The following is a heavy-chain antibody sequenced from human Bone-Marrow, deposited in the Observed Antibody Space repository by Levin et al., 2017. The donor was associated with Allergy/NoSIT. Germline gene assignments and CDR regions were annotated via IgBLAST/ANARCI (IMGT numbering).Heavy chain of an antibody. CDR1: GDSVSSTSAA. CDR2: TYYRSKWYN. Sequence: SQTLSLPCAISGDSVSSTSAAWHWIRQSPSRGLEWLGRTYYRSKWYNDYAVSVKSRITINPDTSKNQFSLQLNSVTPEDTAVYYCAREAWGDIAVAGTCAFDIWGQGTMVTVSS. J-gene: IGHJ3*02. CDR3: AREAWGDIAVAGTCAFDI. D-gene: IGHD6-19*01. V-gene: IGHV6-1*01.